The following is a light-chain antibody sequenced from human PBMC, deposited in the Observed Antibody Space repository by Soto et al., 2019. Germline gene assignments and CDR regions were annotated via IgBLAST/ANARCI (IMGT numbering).Light chain of an antibody. V-gene: IGKV3-20*01. CDR2: GAS. CDR1: QNINSRY. Sequence: EIVLTQSPGTLSLSPGERATLSCRASQNINSRYLAWYQQKPGQAPRLLIYGASSRATGIPDRFSGIGSGTDFPLTIIRLEPEDFAVYYCQQFGSSPGFTFVPGTKVDIK. CDR3: QQFGSSPGFT. J-gene: IGKJ3*01.